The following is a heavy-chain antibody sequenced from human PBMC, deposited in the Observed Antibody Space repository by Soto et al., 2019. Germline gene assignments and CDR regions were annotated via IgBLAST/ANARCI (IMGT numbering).Heavy chain of an antibody. V-gene: IGHV1-69*02. CDR2: TIPAIDLI. CDR1: AGTFDTHS. Sequence: QVQLVQSGAEVKKPGASVKVPCKASAGTFDTHSIMWVRQAPGQGLEWMGRTIPAIDLINYAHKFQGIFTITVDKSTTRVSMELRSLRYEDTAIYYCARTGAFDYWGQGTLVTVSS. D-gene: IGHD4-17*01. J-gene: IGHJ4*02. CDR3: ARTGAFDY.